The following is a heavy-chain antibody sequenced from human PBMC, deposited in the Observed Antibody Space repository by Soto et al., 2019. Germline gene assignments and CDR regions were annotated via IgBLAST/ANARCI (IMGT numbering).Heavy chain of an antibody. V-gene: IGHV3-30*18. CDR1: GFTFSSYG. D-gene: IGHD2-15*01. Sequence: QVQLVESGGGVVQPGRSLRLSCAASGFTFSSYGMHWVRQAPGKGLEWVAVISYDGSNKYYADSVKGRFTISRDNSKNTLYLQMNSLRAEDTGVYYCAKDPRRAGIEYFDYWGQGTLVTVSS. CDR2: ISYDGSNK. CDR3: AKDPRRAGIEYFDY. J-gene: IGHJ4*02.